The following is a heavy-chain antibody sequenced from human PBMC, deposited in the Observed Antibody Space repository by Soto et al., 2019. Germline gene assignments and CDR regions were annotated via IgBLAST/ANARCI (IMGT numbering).Heavy chain of an antibody. CDR1: GDSVSSNSAA. CDR2: TYYRSKWYN. V-gene: IGHV6-1*01. Sequence: PSQTLSLTCAISGDSVSSNSAAWNWIRQSPSRGLEWLGRTYYRSKWYNDYAVSVKSRITINPDTSKNQFSLQLNSVTPEDTAVYYCARDRYSNSYYYYYGMGVWGQGTTVTVSS. J-gene: IGHJ6*02. D-gene: IGHD4-4*01. CDR3: ARDRYSNSYYYYYGMGV.